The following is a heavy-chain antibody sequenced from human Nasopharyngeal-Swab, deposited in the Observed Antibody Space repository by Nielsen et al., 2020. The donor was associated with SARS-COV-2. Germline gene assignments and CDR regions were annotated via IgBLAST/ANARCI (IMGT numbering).Heavy chain of an antibody. Sequence: WIRQPPGKGLEWIGEINHSGSTNYNPSLKSRVTISVDTSKNQFSLKLSSVTAADTAVYYCARGLRWVAVVRWELLSGFDYWGQGTLVTASS. J-gene: IGHJ4*02. CDR2: INHSGST. D-gene: IGHD1-26*01. CDR3: ARGLRWVAVVRWELLSGFDY. V-gene: IGHV4-34*01.